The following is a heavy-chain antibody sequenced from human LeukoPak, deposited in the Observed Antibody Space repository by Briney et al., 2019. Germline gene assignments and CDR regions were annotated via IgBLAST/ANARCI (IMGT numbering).Heavy chain of an antibody. CDR1: GFTFSSYG. Sequence: SGGSLRLSCAASGFTFSSYGMHWVRQAPGKGLEWVAFIRYDGSNKYYADSVKGRFTISRDNSKNTLFLQMNSLRAEDTAVYYCAKDELLWFGELLAPFDYWGQGTLVTGSS. V-gene: IGHV3-30*02. J-gene: IGHJ4*02. D-gene: IGHD3-10*01. CDR2: IRYDGSNK. CDR3: AKDELLWFGELLAPFDY.